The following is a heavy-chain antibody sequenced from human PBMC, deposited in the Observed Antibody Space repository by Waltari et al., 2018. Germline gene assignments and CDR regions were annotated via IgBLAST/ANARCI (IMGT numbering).Heavy chain of an antibody. D-gene: IGHD4-17*01. V-gene: IGHV3-23*01. CDR2: ISGSGGST. Sequence: EVQLLESGGGLVQPGGSLRLSCATSGFTFSSYAMSWVRQAPGKGLEWVSAISGSGGSTYYADSVKGRFTISRDNAKNSLYLQMNSLRAEDTAVYYCARRWPDYYYGMDVWGQGTTVTVSS. CDR3: ARRWPDYYYGMDV. CDR1: GFTFSSYA. J-gene: IGHJ6*02.